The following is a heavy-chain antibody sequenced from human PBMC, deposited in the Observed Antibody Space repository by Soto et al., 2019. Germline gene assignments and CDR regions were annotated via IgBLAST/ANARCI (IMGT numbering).Heavy chain of an antibody. D-gene: IGHD3-22*01. V-gene: IGHV3-48*03. J-gene: IGHJ4*02. CDR1: GFTFSSYE. CDR2: ISSSGSTI. CDR3: ARGYDSSFSRLKYYYDSSGYHGY. Sequence: PGGSLSLSCAASGFTFSSYEMNWVRQAPGKGLEWVSYISSSGSTIYYADSVKGRFTISRDNAKNSLYLQMNSLRAEDTAVYYCARGYDSSFSRLKYYYDSSGYHGYWGQGTLVTVSS.